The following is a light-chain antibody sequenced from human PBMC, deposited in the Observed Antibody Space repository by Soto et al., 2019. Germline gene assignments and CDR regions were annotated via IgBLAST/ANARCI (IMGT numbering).Light chain of an antibody. CDR3: QQRSNWRVT. CDR1: QGVNIY. J-gene: IGKJ4*01. Sequence: EIVLTQSPATLSLSPGERATLSCRASQGVNIYLAWYQQKPGQAPRLLIYDASNRATGIPARFSGSGSGTDFTLTISSLEPEDIAVYYCQQRSNWRVTFGGGTKVDIK. V-gene: IGKV3-11*01. CDR2: DAS.